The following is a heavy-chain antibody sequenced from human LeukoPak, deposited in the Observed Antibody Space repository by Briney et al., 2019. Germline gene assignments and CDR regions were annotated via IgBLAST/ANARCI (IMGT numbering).Heavy chain of an antibody. Sequence: ASVKVSRKASGGTFSSYAISWVRQAPGQGLEWMGGIIPIFGTANYAQKFQGRVTITADESTSTAYMELSSLRSEDTAVYYCAREGYYYDSSGYRTHFDYWGQGTLVTVSS. CDR2: IIPIFGTA. D-gene: IGHD3-22*01. V-gene: IGHV1-69*13. J-gene: IGHJ4*02. CDR3: AREGYYYDSSGYRTHFDY. CDR1: GGTFSSYA.